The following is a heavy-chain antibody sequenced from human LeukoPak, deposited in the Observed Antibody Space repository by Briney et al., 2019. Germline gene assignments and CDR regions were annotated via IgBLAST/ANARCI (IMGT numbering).Heavy chain of an antibody. D-gene: IGHD5-24*01. CDR2: ISSNGDSA. CDR1: GLSFSSYV. V-gene: IGHV3-64*03. CDR3: VKSPHYNDHVFDH. Sequence: GGSLRLSCTASGLSFSSYVMHWVRQAPGKGLECVSAISSNGDSAYYADSVRGRFTISRDNSKNSVYLQLSSLRFEDTAMYYCVKSPHYNDHVFDHWGQGTLVTVSS. J-gene: IGHJ4*02.